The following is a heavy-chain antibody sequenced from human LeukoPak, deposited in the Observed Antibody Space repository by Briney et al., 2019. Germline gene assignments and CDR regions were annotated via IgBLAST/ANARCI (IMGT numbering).Heavy chain of an antibody. Sequence: PSETLSLTCTVSGGSISNSIYYWGWIRQPPGKGLEWIGYISDSGSTRYNPSLKSRVTISVDTSKNQFSLKLSSVTAADTAVYYCARVSRYCSSTSCYAENYYYYMDVWGKGTTVTVSS. CDR2: ISDSGST. D-gene: IGHD2-2*01. CDR3: ARVSRYCSSTSCYAENYYYYMDV. J-gene: IGHJ6*03. V-gene: IGHV4-30-4*08. CDR1: GGSISNSIYY.